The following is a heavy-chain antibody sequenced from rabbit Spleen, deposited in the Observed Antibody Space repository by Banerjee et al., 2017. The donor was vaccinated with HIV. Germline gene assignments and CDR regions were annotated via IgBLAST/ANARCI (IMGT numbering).Heavy chain of an antibody. V-gene: IGHV1S40*01. CDR1: GFSFSSSDY. CDR2: ISNGGTT. Sequence: QSLEESGGDLVKPGASLTLTCTASGFSFSSSDYMCWVRQAPGKGLEWIVCISNGGTTYYAAWAKGRFTISKTSSTTVTLQMTSLTDADTATYFCLRDPYGDYGAIDLWGQGTLVTVS. D-gene: IGHD2-1*01. J-gene: IGHJ3*01. CDR3: LRDPYGDYGAIDL.